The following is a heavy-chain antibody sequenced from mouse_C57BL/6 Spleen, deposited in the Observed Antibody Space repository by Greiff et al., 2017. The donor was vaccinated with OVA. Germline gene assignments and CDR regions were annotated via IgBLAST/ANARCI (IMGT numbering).Heavy chain of an antibody. J-gene: IGHJ4*01. Sequence: QVQLQQSGPELVKPGASVKISCKASGYAFSSSWMNWVKQRPGKGLEWIGRIYPGDGDTNYNGKFKGKATLTADKSSSTAYMQLSSLTSEDSAVYFCARSIYYDYGGNYYYAMDYWGQGTSVTVSS. V-gene: IGHV1-82*01. CDR3: ARSIYYDYGGNYYYAMDY. CDR2: IYPGDGDT. D-gene: IGHD2-4*01. CDR1: GYAFSSSW.